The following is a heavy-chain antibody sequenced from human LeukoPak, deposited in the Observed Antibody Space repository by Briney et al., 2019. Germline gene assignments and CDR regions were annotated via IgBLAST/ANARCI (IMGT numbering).Heavy chain of an antibody. D-gene: IGHD3-3*01. Sequence: ASVKVSCKASGYTFTSYGISWVRQAPGQGLEWMGWINPNSGGTNYAQKFQGRVTMTRDTSISTAYMELSRLRSDDTAVYYCARDVGFWSASYYFDYWGQGTLVTVSS. CDR3: ARDVGFWSASYYFDY. CDR1: GYTFTSYG. J-gene: IGHJ4*02. CDR2: INPNSGGT. V-gene: IGHV1-2*02.